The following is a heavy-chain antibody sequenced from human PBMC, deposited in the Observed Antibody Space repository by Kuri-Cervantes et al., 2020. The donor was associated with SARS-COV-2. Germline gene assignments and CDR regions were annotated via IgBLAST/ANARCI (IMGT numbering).Heavy chain of an antibody. CDR1: GFTFSNSD. CDR3: AQDRVGVQDF. Sequence: GESLKISCAASGFTFSNSDMHWVRQAPGKGLEWVAVISHDGKNKKCIASGKGRFTITRDNSQNPLYLPMQSLRSADTAIYYCAQDRVGVQDFWVQATVGTVSS. J-gene: IGHJ4*02. CDR2: ISHDGKNK. D-gene: IGHD2-21*01. V-gene: IGHV3-30*18.